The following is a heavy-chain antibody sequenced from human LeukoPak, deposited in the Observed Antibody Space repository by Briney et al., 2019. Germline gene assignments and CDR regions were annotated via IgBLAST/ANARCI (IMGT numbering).Heavy chain of an antibody. CDR2: MNEYGSEI. V-gene: IGHV3-7*01. CDR1: GFTFSTYG. J-gene: IGHJ4*02. D-gene: IGHD2-2*01. Sequence: GGSLRLSCAASGFTFSTYGMSWVRQAPGKGLEWVAKMNEYGSEIFYVDSVKGRFTISRDNGKNSLYLQMNRLRAEDTAVYYCARPRGCGSSRCNNFDYWGQGTLVTVSS. CDR3: ARPRGCGSSRCNNFDY.